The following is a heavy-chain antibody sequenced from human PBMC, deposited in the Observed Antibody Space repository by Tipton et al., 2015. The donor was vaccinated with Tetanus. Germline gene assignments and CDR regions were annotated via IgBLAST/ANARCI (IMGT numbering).Heavy chain of an antibody. V-gene: IGHV4-39*01. Sequence: TLSLTCTVSGGSIRDQKYYWGWIRQPPGKGLEWIASIYFEGSTYYSPSLKSRVSIAVDTAQNPFSLRLSSVTATDTAVYYCARHLYGYWFDPWGQGALVTVSS. CDR2: IYFEGST. CDR1: GGSIRDQKYY. D-gene: IGHD3-10*01. CDR3: ARHLYGYWFDP. J-gene: IGHJ5*02.